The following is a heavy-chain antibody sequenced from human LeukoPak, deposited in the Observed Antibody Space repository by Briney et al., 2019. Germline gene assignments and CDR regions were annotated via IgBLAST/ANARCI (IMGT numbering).Heavy chain of an antibody. CDR3: ATHTRDYYDSSLGY. Sequence: ASVKVSCKASGYTFTSYDINWVRQATGQGLEWMGWMNPNSGNTGYAQRFQGRVTITRNTSISTAYMEPSSLRSEDTAVYYCATHTRDYYDSSLGYWGQGTLVTVSS. CDR1: GYTFTSYD. J-gene: IGHJ4*02. D-gene: IGHD3-22*01. CDR2: MNPNSGNT. V-gene: IGHV1-8*03.